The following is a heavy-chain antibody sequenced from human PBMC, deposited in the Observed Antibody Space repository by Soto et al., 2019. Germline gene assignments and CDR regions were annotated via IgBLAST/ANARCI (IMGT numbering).Heavy chain of an antibody. CDR2: MDPNSGVA. D-gene: IGHD2-21*01. Sequence: QVHLVQSGAEVKKPGSSVKVSCKAFGYTFTTNAINWVRQAPGQGLEWLGWMDPNSGVAGYAQKFQGRVIMTRNTSTSTAHMELISLTSEDTAVYYCATDGDAADYGYWGQGTLVSVSS. CDR3: ATDGDAADYGY. CDR1: GYTFTTNA. J-gene: IGHJ4*02. V-gene: IGHV1-8*02.